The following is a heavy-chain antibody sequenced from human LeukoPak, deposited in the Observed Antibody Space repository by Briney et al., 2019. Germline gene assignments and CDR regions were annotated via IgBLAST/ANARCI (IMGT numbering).Heavy chain of an antibody. D-gene: IGHD3-9*01. J-gene: IGHJ1*01. CDR1: GFTFSSYG. CDR2: ISYDGSNK. Sequence: GGSLRLSCAASGFTFSSYGMHWVRQAPGKGLEWVAVISYDGSNKYYADSVKGRFTISRDNSKNTLYLQMNSLRAEDTAVYYCARSGHNGNFDWLFPFQHWGQGTLVTVSS. V-gene: IGHV3-30*03. CDR3: ARSGHNGNFDWLFPFQH.